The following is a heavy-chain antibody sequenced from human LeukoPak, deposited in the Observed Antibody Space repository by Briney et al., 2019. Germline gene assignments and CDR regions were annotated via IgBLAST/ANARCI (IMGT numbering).Heavy chain of an antibody. CDR3: ARDDTAMVLPFDY. CDR1: GYTFTGYY. V-gene: IGHV1-2*02. Sequence: ASVKVSCKASGYTFTGYYMHWVRQAPGQGLEWMGWINPNSGGTNYAQKFQGRVTMTRDTSISTAYMELSRLRSDDAAVYYCARDDTAMVLPFDYWGQGTLVTVSS. CDR2: INPNSGGT. D-gene: IGHD5-18*01. J-gene: IGHJ4*02.